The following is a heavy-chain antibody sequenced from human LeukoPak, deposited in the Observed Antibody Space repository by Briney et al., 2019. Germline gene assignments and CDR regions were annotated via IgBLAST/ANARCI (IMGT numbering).Heavy chain of an antibody. J-gene: IGHJ4*02. Sequence: GGALRLSCAASGFTFSSYEMNWGRQAPGKGLEWGSSISSSSSYIYYADSVKGRFTISREKAKNSLYLQMNSLRAEDTAVYYCARDIAVAGIDYWGQGTLVTVSS. CDR1: GFTFSSYE. V-gene: IGHV3-21*01. CDR2: ISSSSSYI. CDR3: ARDIAVAGIDY. D-gene: IGHD6-19*01.